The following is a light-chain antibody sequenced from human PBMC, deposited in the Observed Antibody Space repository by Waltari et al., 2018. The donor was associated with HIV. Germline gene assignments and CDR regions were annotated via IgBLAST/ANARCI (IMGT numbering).Light chain of an antibody. V-gene: IGLV3-21*04. J-gene: IGLJ2*01. CDR2: DDS. Sequence: SYVLTQPPSVSMAPGKTARITCGGYNIGSKSVHWYQQKPVQGPVLVIYDDSDRPSGIPERFSGSNSGNTATLTISRVEAGDEADYYCQVWDSGIVVFGGGTKVTVL. CDR3: QVWDSGIVV. CDR1: NIGSKS.